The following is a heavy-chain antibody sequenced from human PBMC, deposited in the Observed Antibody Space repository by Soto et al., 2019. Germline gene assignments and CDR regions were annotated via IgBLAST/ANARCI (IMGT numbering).Heavy chain of an antibody. J-gene: IGHJ6*02. CDR2: IIPILGIA. Sequence: ASVKVSCKASGGTFSSYTISWVRQAPGQGLEWMGRIIPILGIANYAQKFQGRVTITADKSTSTAYMELSSLRSEDTAVYYCARDRGVTTFAYYYYGMDVWGQGTTVTGSS. CDR1: GGTFSSYT. CDR3: ARDRGVTTFAYYYYGMDV. D-gene: IGHD3-16*01. V-gene: IGHV1-69*04.